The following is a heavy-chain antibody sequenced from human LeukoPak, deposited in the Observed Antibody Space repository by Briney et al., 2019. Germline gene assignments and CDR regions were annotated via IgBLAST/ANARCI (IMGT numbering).Heavy chain of an antibody. CDR2: INHSGST. CDR3: ARVDRRRRSEAGTTGYAFDI. V-gene: IGHV4-34*01. Sequence: SETLSLTCAVYGGSFSGYYWSWIRQPPGKGLEWIGEINHSGSTNYNPSLKSRVTISVDTSKNQFSLKLSSVTAADTAVYYCARVDRRRRSEAGTTGYAFDIWGQGTMVTVSS. CDR1: GGSFSGYY. D-gene: IGHD1-1*01. J-gene: IGHJ3*02.